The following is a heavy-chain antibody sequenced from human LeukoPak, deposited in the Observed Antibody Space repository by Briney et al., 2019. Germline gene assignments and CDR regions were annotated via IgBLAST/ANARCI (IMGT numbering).Heavy chain of an antibody. CDR3: AKDGDIVVVPAAINPF. CDR1: GFTFSSYA. V-gene: IGHV3-23*01. J-gene: IGHJ3*01. D-gene: IGHD2-2*02. CDR2: ISGSGGST. Sequence: GGSLRLSCAASGFTFSSYAMSWVRQAPGKGLEWVSAISGSGGSTYYADSVKGRFTISRDNSKNTLYLQMNSLRAEDTAVYYRAKDGDIVVVPAAINPFWGQGTMVTVSS.